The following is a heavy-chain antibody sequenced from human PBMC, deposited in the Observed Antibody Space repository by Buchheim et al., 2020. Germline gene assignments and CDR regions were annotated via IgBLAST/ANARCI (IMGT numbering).Heavy chain of an antibody. CDR1: GFTFSDHY. J-gene: IGHJ4*02. CDR3: ARSSGGSRKGWVDY. CDR2: ARDKANSYTT. Sequence: EVQLVESGGGLVQPGGSLRLSCAASGFTFSDHYMEWVRQAPGKGLEWVGRARDKANSYTTEYAASVKGRFTISRDDSKNSVYLQMNSLNTEDTAVYYCARSSGGSRKGWVDYWGQGTL. V-gene: IGHV3-72*01. D-gene: IGHD2-15*01.